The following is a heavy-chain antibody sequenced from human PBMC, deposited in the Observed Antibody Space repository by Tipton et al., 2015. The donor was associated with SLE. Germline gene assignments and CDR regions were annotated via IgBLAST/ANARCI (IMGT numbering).Heavy chain of an antibody. CDR3: VRGVRIQGALDI. V-gene: IGHV4-61*02. CDR2: VLSSGSP. J-gene: IGHJ3*02. Sequence: TLSLTCSVSGYSISSGTYYWNWIRQSAGKGLEWIGRVLSSGSPKYNPSFQSRVTMSVDTSKNQFSLNLTSVTAADTAVYYCVRGVRIQGALDIWGQGTMVTVSS. D-gene: IGHD5-18*01. CDR1: GYSISSGTYY.